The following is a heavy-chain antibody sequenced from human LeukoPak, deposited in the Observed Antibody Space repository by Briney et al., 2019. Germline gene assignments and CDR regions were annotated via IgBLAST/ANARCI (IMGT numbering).Heavy chain of an antibody. CDR3: ARRIRGFHYYYYYYMDV. CDR1: GYTFTSYD. Sequence: ASVKVSCKASGYTFTSYDINWVRQATGQGLEWMGWMNPNSGNTGYAQKFLGRVTMTRNTSISTAYMELSSLRSEDTAVYYCARRIRGFHYYYYYYMDVWGKGTTVTVSS. CDR2: MNPNSGNT. V-gene: IGHV1-8*01. D-gene: IGHD3-10*01. J-gene: IGHJ6*03.